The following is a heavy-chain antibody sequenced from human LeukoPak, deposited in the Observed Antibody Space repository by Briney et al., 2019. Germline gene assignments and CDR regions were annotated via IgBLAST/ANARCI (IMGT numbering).Heavy chain of an antibody. V-gene: IGHV1-8*03. CDR2: INPNSANT. D-gene: IGHD4-17*01. J-gene: IGHJ3*02. CDR1: GYTFTDYD. Sequence: ASVKVSCKPSGYTFTDYDIHWVRQTPGQGVEWMGWINPNSANTNYAQKLQGRVTLTRDTSLSIAYMELSSLTSEDAAVYFCARGDFGETNTAFDIWGQGTLVAVSS. CDR3: ARGDFGETNTAFDI.